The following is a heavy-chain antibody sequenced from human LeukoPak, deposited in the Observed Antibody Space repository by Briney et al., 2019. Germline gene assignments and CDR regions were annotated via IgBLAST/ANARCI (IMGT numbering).Heavy chain of an antibody. CDR2: INAGNANT. CDR1: GYTFTGYI. D-gene: IGHD6-19*01. V-gene: IGHV1-3*01. CDR3: ARDSRVWYNDY. Sequence: ASVKVSCKASGYTFTGYIIHWVRQAPGQRLEWMGWINAGNANTKYSQKFQGRVTITRDTSASTAYMELSSLTSEDTAVYYCARDSRVWYNDYWGQGTLVSVSS. J-gene: IGHJ4*02.